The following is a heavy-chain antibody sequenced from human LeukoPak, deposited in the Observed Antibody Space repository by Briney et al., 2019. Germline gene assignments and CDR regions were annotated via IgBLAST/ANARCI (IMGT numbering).Heavy chain of an antibody. CDR1: GGSINSHY. Sequence: SETLSLTCTVSGGSINSHYWSWVRQPPGKGLVWIGYISYSGNTNYNPSLKSRVTISMHTPKNQLSLKLNSVTAADTAVYYCARTVAATRWFDPWGQGTLVTVSS. D-gene: IGHD2-15*01. CDR2: ISYSGNT. V-gene: IGHV4-59*11. J-gene: IGHJ5*02. CDR3: ARTVAATRWFDP.